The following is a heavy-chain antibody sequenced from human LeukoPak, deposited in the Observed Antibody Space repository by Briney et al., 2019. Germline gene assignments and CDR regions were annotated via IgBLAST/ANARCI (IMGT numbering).Heavy chain of an antibody. CDR2: ISSSGSTI. J-gene: IGHJ4*02. CDR3: AKDIGSYHDY. V-gene: IGHV3-48*03. Sequence: PGGSLRLSCAASGFTFSSYEMNWVRQAPGKGLEWVSYISSSGSTIYYADFVKGRFTISRDNSKNTLYLEMNSLRAEDTAVYYCAKDIGSYHDYWGQGILVTVSS. D-gene: IGHD3-16*02. CDR1: GFTFSSYE.